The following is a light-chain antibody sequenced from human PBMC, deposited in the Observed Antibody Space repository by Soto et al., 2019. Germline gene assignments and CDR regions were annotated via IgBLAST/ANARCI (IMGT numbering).Light chain of an antibody. J-gene: IGKJ1*01. CDR3: QQYGSSPLT. CDR1: QSVSSSY. CDR2: VAS. V-gene: IGKV3-20*01. Sequence: EIVLTQSPGTLSLSPGERATLSCRASQSVSSSYLAWYQQKPGQAPRLLIYVASSRAPGIPDRFSGSGSGTDFTLTISRLEPEDFAVYYCQQYGSSPLTFGQGTKVEIK.